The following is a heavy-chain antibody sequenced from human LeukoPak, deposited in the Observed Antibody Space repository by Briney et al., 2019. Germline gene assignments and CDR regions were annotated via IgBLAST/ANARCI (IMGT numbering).Heavy chain of an antibody. CDR2: ISGSGGST. J-gene: IGHJ6*02. CDR1: GFTFSSYA. Sequence: PGGSLRLSCAASGFTFSSYAMSWVRQAPGKGLEWVSAISGSGGSTYYPDSVKGRFTISRDNSKNTLYLQMNSLRAEDTAVYYCASIPVSPRYYYYGMDVWGQGTTVTVSS. D-gene: IGHD3-16*02. V-gene: IGHV3-23*01. CDR3: ASIPVSPRYYYYGMDV.